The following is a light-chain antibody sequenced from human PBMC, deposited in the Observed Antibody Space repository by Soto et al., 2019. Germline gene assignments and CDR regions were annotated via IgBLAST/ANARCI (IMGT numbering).Light chain of an antibody. J-gene: IGKJ1*01. Sequence: EVVMTHSPATLSVSPCERATLCFSASQGVRSNLAWYQQKPGQPPRLVISGASTRAPGIPDKFSGSGSGTDFTLTISRLEPDDFAVYYCQHYGSSSWTFGQGTKV. CDR3: QHYGSSSWT. CDR2: GAS. V-gene: IGKV3-20*01. CDR1: QGVRSN.